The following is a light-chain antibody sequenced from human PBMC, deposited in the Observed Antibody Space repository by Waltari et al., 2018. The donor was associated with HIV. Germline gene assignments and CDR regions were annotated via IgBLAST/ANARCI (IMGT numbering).Light chain of an antibody. CDR2: WAS. Sequence: DCVMTLSPDSLTVSLAVRATITCTSSPSLLHTANNKYYLAWFQQKPGQPPNLLIYWASSRESGVSDRFTGSGTGANFTLTINSLQSEDAAVYYCHQYYSALYTFGRGTKLEI. J-gene: IGKJ2*01. CDR1: PSLLHTANNKYY. V-gene: IGKV4-1*01. CDR3: HQYYSALYT.